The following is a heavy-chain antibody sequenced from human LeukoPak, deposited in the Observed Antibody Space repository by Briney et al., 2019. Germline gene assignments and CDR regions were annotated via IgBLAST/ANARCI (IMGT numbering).Heavy chain of an antibody. Sequence: SETLSLTCTVSGGSISSSSYYWGWIRQPPGKGLEWIGSICYSGSTYYNPSLKSRVTISVDTSKNQFSLKLSSVTAADTAVYYCAAGSYKGLGYWGQGTLVTVSS. D-gene: IGHD1-26*01. V-gene: IGHV4-39*01. J-gene: IGHJ4*02. CDR1: GGSISSSSYY. CDR2: ICYSGST. CDR3: AAGSYKGLGY.